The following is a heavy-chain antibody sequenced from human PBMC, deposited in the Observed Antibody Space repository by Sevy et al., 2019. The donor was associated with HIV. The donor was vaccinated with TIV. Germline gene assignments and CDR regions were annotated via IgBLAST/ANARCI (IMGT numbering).Heavy chain of an antibody. V-gene: IGHV3-23*01. CDR2: ISSSGVST. CDR3: ARDISPCNYYGPGSYVY. D-gene: IGHD3-10*01. Sequence: GGSLRLSCAASGFTFSSYAMSWVRQAPGKGLEWVSTISSSGVSTYYADSVKGRFTISRDNSKNTLHLQMNSLRAEDTALYYCARDISPCNYYGPGSYVYWGQGTQVTVSS. CDR1: GFTFSSYA. J-gene: IGHJ4*02.